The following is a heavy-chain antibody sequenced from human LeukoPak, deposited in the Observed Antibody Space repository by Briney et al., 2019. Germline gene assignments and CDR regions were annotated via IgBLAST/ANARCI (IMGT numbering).Heavy chain of an antibody. Sequence: GGSLRLSCAASGFTFDDYGMGWVRQAPGKGLEWVSGINWNGASTGYADTVRGRFTISRDNAKNSLYLQMNSLRGEDTALYYCARARTGYSFGYAFDFWGQGTLVTVSS. CDR2: INWNGAST. D-gene: IGHD5-18*01. V-gene: IGHV3-20*04. CDR3: ARARTGYSFGYAFDF. J-gene: IGHJ4*02. CDR1: GFTFDDYG.